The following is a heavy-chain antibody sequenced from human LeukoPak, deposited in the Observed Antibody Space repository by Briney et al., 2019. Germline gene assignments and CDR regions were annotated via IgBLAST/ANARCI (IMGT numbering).Heavy chain of an antibody. CDR3: ARKAYCSSTSCTLDY. CDR1: GFTFSSYN. D-gene: IGHD2-2*01. J-gene: IGHJ4*02. CDR2: ISSSSSTI. V-gene: IGHV3-48*04. Sequence: GGSLRLSCAASGFTFSSYNMNWVRQAPGKGLEWVSYISSSSSTIYYADSVKGRFTISRDNAKNSLYLQMNSLRAEDTALYYCARKAYCSSTSCTLDYWGQGTLVTVSS.